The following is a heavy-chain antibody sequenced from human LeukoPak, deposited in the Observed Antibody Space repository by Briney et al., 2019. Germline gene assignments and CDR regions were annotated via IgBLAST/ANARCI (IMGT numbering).Heavy chain of an antibody. Sequence: GGSLRLSCAASGFTFDDYGMSWVRQAPGKGLEWVSGINWNGGSTGYADSVKGRFTISRDNAKNSLYLQMNSLRAEDTALYYCAREDTAMVMFGYYYYYMDVWGKGTTVTISS. CDR2: INWNGGST. J-gene: IGHJ6*03. D-gene: IGHD5-18*01. CDR3: AREDTAMVMFGYYYYYMDV. V-gene: IGHV3-20*04. CDR1: GFTFDDYG.